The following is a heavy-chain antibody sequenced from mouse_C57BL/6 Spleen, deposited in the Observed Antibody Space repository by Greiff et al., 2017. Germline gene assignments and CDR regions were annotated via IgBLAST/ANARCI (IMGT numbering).Heavy chain of an antibody. CDR2: IDPSGSYT. CDR3: ARDYYAMDY. V-gene: IGHV1-50*01. CDR1: GYTFTSYW. J-gene: IGHJ4*01. Sequence: QVQLQQPGAELVKPGASVKLSCKASGYTFTSYWMQWVNQRPGQGLEWIGEIDPSGSYTNYNQKFKGKATLTVDTSSSTAYRQFSSLTSDDSAVYYCARDYYAMDYWGQGTSVTVSS.